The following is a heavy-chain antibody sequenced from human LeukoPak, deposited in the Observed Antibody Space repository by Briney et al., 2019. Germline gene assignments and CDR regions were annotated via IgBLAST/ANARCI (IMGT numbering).Heavy chain of an antibody. V-gene: IGHV3-30*04. CDR3: ARVSYCSGGSCYSGAFDI. J-gene: IGHJ3*02. CDR2: ISYDGSNK. D-gene: IGHD2-15*01. CDR1: GFTFSSYA. Sequence: PGGSLRLSCAASGFTFSSYAMHWVRQAPGKGLEWVAVISYDGSNKYYADSVKGRFTISRDNSKNTLYLQMNSLRAEDTAVYYCARVSYCSGGSCYSGAFDIWGQGTMVTVSS.